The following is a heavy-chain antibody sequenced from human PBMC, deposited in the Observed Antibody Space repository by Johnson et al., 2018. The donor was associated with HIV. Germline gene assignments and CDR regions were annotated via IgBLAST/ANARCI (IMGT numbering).Heavy chain of an antibody. CDR1: GFTFSSYG. D-gene: IGHD2-21*01. CDR2: IWYDGSNK. CDR3: AILGWGAFDI. V-gene: IGHV3-33*01. Sequence: QVRLVESGGGVVQPGRPLRLSCAASGFTFSSYGIHWVRQAPGKGLEWVAVIWYDGSNKYYANSVKGRFTVSRDNSKNTMYLQMDSLRAEDTAVYYCAILGWGAFDIWGQGTMVTVSS. J-gene: IGHJ3*02.